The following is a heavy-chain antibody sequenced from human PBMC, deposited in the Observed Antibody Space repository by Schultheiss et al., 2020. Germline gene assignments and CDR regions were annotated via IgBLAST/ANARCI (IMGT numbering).Heavy chain of an antibody. V-gene: IGHV3-30-3*01. CDR3: AVLRFLEWFDDAFDI. CDR2: ISYDGSNK. Sequence: GGSLRLSCAASGFTFSSYAMHWVRQAPGKGLEWVAVISYDGSNKYYADSVKGRFTISRDNSKNTLYLQMNSLRAEDTAVYYCAVLRFLEWFDDAFDIWGQGTMVTVSS. D-gene: IGHD3-3*01. CDR1: GFTFSSYA. J-gene: IGHJ3*02.